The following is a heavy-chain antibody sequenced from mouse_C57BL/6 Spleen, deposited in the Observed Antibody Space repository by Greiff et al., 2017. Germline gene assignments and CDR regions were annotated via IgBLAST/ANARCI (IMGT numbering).Heavy chain of an antibody. CDR1: GYTFTSYW. D-gene: IGHD3-2*02. CDR2: IDPSDSYT. J-gene: IGHJ3*01. V-gene: IGHV1-69*01. CDR3: ARSTRDSSGHSFFAY. Sequence: QVQLQQPGAELVMPGASVKLSCKASGYTFTSYWMHWVKQRPGQGLEWIGEIDPSDSYTNYNQKFKGKSTLTVDKSSSTAYMQLSSLTSEDSAVYYCARSTRDSSGHSFFAYWGQGTLVTVSA.